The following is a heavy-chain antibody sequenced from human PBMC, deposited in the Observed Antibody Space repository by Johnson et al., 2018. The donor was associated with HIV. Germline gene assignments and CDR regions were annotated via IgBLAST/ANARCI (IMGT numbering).Heavy chain of an antibody. CDR3: ATSVGDGYNSDPFDM. Sequence: VQLVESGGGLVKPGGSLRLSCAASGFNFNNAWMTWVRQAPGKGLEWVGRIKSEIDGGTTDYGAPVQGRFTISRDDSKSTLHLQMNSLQTEDTAVYYCATSVGDGYNSDPFDMWGQGTMVTVSS. CDR2: IKSEIDGGTT. CDR1: GFNFNNAW. J-gene: IGHJ3*02. V-gene: IGHV3-15*01. D-gene: IGHD5-24*01.